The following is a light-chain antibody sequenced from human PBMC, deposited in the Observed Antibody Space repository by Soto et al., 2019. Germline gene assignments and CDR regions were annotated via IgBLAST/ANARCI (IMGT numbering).Light chain of an antibody. CDR3: QQYNNWIT. CDR1: QSITSY. CDR2: DVS. J-gene: IGKJ5*01. Sequence: EIVLTQSPATLSLSPGEGSTLSFRARQSITSYLAWYQQKPGQAPRLLIYDVSTRATGIPARFSGSGSGTEFTLTISSLQSEDFAVYYCQQYNNWITFGQGTRLEI. V-gene: IGKV3-15*01.